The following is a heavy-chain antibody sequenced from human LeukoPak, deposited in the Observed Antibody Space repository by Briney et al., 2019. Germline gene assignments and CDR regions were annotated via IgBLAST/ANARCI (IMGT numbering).Heavy chain of an antibody. V-gene: IGHV1-18*01. J-gene: IGHJ4*02. D-gene: IGHD2-21*01. CDR2: ISAHNGNT. Sequence: GASVKVSCKPSGYTFTTTPISWVRQAPGQGLEWMGWISAHNGNTNYARNLQDRVTMTTDTSTNTAYMELRSLRSDDTAVYYCARGIAGLDYWAQGTLVTVSS. CDR3: ARGIAGLDY. CDR1: GYTFTTTP.